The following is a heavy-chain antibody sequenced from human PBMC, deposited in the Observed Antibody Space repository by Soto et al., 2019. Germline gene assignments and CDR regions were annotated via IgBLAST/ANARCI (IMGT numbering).Heavy chain of an antibody. CDR3: ARGGISSSEGLDY. D-gene: IGHD6-13*01. V-gene: IGHV1-18*01. Sequence: SVKVSCKASGYTFTNHGISWVRQAPGEGLEWMGWISPYNGDTNNAQKFQGRVTMTTDTPTNTVFMELTRLTSDDTAVYYCARGGISSSEGLDYWGQGTLVTVSS. CDR1: GYTFTNHG. CDR2: ISPYNGDT. J-gene: IGHJ4*02.